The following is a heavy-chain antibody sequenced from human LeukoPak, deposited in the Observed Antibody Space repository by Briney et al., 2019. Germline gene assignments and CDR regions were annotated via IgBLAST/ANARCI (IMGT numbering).Heavy chain of an antibody. CDR3: ARVSGYCTNGVCSRGKNWFDP. V-gene: IGHV1-8*01. J-gene: IGHJ5*02. Sequence: ASVKVSCKASGYTFTSYDINWVRQATGQGLEWMGWMNPNSGNTGYAQKFQGRVTMTRNTSISTAYMELSSLRSEDTAVYYCARVSGYCTNGVCSRGKNWFDPWGQGTLVTVSS. D-gene: IGHD2-8*01. CDR1: GYTFTSYD. CDR2: MNPNSGNT.